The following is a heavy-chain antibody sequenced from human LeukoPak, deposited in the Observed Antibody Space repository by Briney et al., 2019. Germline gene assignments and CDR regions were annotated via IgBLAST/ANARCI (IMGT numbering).Heavy chain of an antibody. CDR2: MSYDGSNS. CDR3: ARGSPPDN. CDR1: GSSLSGYA. V-gene: IGHV3-30-3*01. J-gene: IGHJ4*02. Sequence: GGSLRLSCAASGSSLSGYAMYWARQAPGKGLEWVAVMSYDGSNSYYVDSEKGRFTLPRDDPKNSLYLQMSSQRPEHTAVYYCARGSPPDNWGQGTLVTVSS.